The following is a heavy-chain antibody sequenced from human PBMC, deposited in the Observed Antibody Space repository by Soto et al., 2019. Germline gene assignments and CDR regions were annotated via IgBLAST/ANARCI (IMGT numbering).Heavy chain of an antibody. CDR3: ASGWDLYFSY. V-gene: IGHV3-23*01. CDR1: GFTFTDYA. CDR2: ISGSGGST. D-gene: IGHD1-26*01. Sequence: GGSLRLSCAASGFTFTDYAISWVRQAPGKGLEWVSTISGSGGSTYYTDSVKGRFTISRDNSKNTLYLQMNGLRAEDTAVYYCASGWDLYFSYWGQGTLVTVSS. J-gene: IGHJ4*02.